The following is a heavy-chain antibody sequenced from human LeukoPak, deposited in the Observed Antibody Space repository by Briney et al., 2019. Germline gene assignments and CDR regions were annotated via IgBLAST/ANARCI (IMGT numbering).Heavy chain of an antibody. J-gene: IGHJ4*02. Sequence: GGSLRLSCAASGFTFSNAWMSWVRQAPGKGLEWVSAISGSGGSTYYADSVKGRFTISRDNSKNTLYLQMNSLRAEDTAVYYCAKDSPSGGSHFDYWGQGTLVTVSS. D-gene: IGHD3-10*01. CDR3: AKDSPSGGSHFDY. V-gene: IGHV3-23*01. CDR2: ISGSGGST. CDR1: GFTFSNAW.